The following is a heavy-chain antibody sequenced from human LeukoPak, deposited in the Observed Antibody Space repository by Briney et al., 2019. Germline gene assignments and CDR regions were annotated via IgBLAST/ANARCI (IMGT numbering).Heavy chain of an antibody. D-gene: IGHD3-22*01. Sequence: SETLSLTCTVSGGSVSSYYWSWIRQPPGKGLEWIGFIHFSGSTNYNPSLKSRVTISGDTSKTQFSLKLSSVTAADTAVYFCARGPNYSGSNNYYNDAFDIWGQGTMVSVSS. J-gene: IGHJ3*02. CDR2: IHFSGST. V-gene: IGHV4-59*02. CDR1: GGSVSSYY. CDR3: ARGPNYSGSNNYYNDAFDI.